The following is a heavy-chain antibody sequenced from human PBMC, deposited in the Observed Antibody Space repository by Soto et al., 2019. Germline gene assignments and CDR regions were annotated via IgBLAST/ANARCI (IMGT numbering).Heavy chain of an antibody. CDR1: RFSFSSYE. D-gene: IGHD2-8*01. CDR3: ARGGGYCTPTSCAIDS. V-gene: IGHV3-23*01. CDR2: VSLTGDRT. Sequence: EVQLLESGGGLVQPGGSLRLSCVASRFSFSSYEMSWVRQAAGKGLEWVSRVSLTGDRTNYAGSVKGRFTVSRDNFKNTLYLEMDSLRPEDTXXXXXARGGGYCTPTSCAIDSWGRGTPVTVSS. J-gene: IGHJ4*02.